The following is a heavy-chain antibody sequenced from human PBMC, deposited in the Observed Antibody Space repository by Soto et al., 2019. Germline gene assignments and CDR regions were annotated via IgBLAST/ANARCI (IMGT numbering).Heavy chain of an antibody. Sequence: PGGSLRLSCAASGFTFSDYYISWIRQAPGKGLEWISYSSSHYTKYADSVQGRFTVSRDNAKNSLYLQMNSLRHDDTGFYYCAREQQTGMVLGWFDTWGQGTPVTVSS. CDR1: GFTFSDYY. CDR2: SSSHYT. J-gene: IGHJ5*02. D-gene: IGHD1-1*01. V-gene: IGHV3-11*06. CDR3: AREQQTGMVLGWFDT.